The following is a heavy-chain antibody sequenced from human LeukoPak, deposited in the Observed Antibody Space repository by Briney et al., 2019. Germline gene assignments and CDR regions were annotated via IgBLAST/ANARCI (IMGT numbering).Heavy chain of an antibody. CDR1: GYTLTELS. J-gene: IGHJ3*02. CDR3: ATYYDSSGYYADDAFDI. Sequence: GASVKVSCKVSGYTLTELSMHWVRQAPGKGLEWMGGFDPEDGETIYAQKFQGRVTMTEDTSTDTAYMELSSLRSEDTAVYYCATYYDSSGYYADDAFDIWGQGTMVTVPS. D-gene: IGHD3-22*01. CDR2: FDPEDGET. V-gene: IGHV1-24*01.